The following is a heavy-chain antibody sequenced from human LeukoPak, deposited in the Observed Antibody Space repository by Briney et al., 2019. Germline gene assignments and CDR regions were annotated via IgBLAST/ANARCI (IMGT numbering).Heavy chain of an antibody. J-gene: IGHJ5*02. D-gene: IGHD3-3*01. CDR2: IIPIFGTA. V-gene: IGHV1-69*01. CDR1: GGTFSSYA. Sequence: GASVKVSCKASGGTFSSYAISWVRQAPGQGLVWMGGIIPIFGTANYAQKFQGRVTITADESTSTAYMELSSLRSEDTAVYYCARVSTNFWSGWGFDPWGQGTLVTVSS. CDR3: ARVSTNFWSGWGFDP.